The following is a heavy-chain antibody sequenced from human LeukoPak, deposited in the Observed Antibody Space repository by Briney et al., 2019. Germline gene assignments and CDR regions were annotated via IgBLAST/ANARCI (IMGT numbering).Heavy chain of an antibody. CDR2: IYPGDSDT. D-gene: IGHD1-26*01. V-gene: IGHV5-51*01. Sequence: GESLKISCKVSGYRFTDYWIGWVRQMPGKGLEWMGIIYPGDSDTRYSPSFQGQVTISADKSISTAYLQWSSLKASDTAMYYCARPLRGELLPGDYWGQGTLVTVSS. J-gene: IGHJ4*02. CDR1: GYRFTDYW. CDR3: ARPLRGELLPGDY.